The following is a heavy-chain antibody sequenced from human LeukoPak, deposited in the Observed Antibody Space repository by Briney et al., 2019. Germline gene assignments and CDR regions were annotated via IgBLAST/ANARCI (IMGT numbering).Heavy chain of an antibody. D-gene: IGHD1/OR15-1a*01. J-gene: IGHJ3*01. V-gene: IGHV3-48*03. CDR3: AKDRNKISFDF. CDR2: ISSSGSTI. CDR1: GFTFSSYE. Sequence: GGSLRLSCAASGFTFSSYEMNWVRQAPGKGLEWVSYISSSGSTIYYADSVKGRFTISRDNSKNTVYLQMNSLRVEDTALYYCAKDRNKISFDFWGQGTMVTASS.